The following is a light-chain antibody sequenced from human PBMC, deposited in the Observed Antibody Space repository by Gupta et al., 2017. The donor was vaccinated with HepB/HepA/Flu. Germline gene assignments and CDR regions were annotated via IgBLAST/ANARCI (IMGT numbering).Light chain of an antibody. Sequence: SSELTQDPAVSVALGQTVKITCQGDTLRNYVPSWYQQKPGQAPVLIIFGENNRPSGVPDRVACSTSGNKGSCILTGAQAEDEADDDCNYQAISRNHLVFGGGTKMTV. CDR1: TLRNYV. V-gene: IGLV3-19*01. CDR2: GEN. CDR3: NYQAISRNHLV. J-gene: IGLJ3*02.